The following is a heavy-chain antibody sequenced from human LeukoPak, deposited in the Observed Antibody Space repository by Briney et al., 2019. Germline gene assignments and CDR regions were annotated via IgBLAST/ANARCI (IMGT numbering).Heavy chain of an antibody. Sequence: GGSLRLSCAASGYTFSSYWMHWVRQAQGKGLVWVSRIDSDGSTTNYADSVKGRFTISRDNSKNTLYLQMNSLRAEDTAVYYCAKNPTGDYDFSDWFDPWGQGTLITVSS. J-gene: IGHJ5*02. CDR3: AKNPTGDYDFSDWFDP. V-gene: IGHV3-74*01. CDR1: GYTFSSYW. D-gene: IGHD3-3*01. CDR2: IDSDGSTT.